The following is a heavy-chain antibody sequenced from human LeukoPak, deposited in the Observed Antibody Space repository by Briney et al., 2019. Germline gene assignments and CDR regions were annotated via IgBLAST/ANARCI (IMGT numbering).Heavy chain of an antibody. V-gene: IGHV1-18*01. J-gene: IGHJ4*02. CDR3: ARRGLWFGELSPLDY. D-gene: IGHD3-10*01. Sequence: GASVKVSCKASGGTFSSYAISWVRQAPGQGLEWMGWISAYNGNTNYAQKLQGRVTMTTDTSTSTAYMELRSLRSDDTAVYYCARRGLWFGELSPLDYWGQGTLVTVSS. CDR2: ISAYNGNT. CDR1: GGTFSSYA.